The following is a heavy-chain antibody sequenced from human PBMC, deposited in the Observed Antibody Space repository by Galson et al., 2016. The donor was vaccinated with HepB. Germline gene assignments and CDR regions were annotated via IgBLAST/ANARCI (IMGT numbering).Heavy chain of an antibody. Sequence: SLRLSCAASGFTFSIYWMTWVRQAPGKGLEWVASIKGDGSEKHYMDSVKGRFTISRDNVKNSLYLQMDSLSAEDTALYYCARVPVPHGMDVWGQGTTVTVSS. J-gene: IGHJ6*02. CDR3: ARVPVPHGMDV. CDR1: GFTFSIYW. V-gene: IGHV3-7*01. CDR2: IKGDGSEK.